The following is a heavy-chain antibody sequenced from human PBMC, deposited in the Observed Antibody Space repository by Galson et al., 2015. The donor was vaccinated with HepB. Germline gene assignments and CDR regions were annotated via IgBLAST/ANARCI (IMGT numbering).Heavy chain of an antibody. J-gene: IGHJ4*02. V-gene: IGHV3-30*04. Sequence: SLRLSCAASGFTFSSYAMHWVRQAPGKGLEWVAVISYDGSNKYYADSVKGRFTISRDNSKNTLYLQMNSLRAEDTAVYYCARDPVGYCSGGSCYWAYSYFDYWGQGTLVTVSS. CDR3: ARDPVGYCSGGSCYWAYSYFDY. CDR1: GFTFSSYA. CDR2: ISYDGSNK. D-gene: IGHD2-15*01.